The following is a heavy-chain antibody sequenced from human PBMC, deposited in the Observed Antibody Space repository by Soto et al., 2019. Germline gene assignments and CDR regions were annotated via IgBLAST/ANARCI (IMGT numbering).Heavy chain of an antibody. V-gene: IGHV4-34*01. CDR1: GGSFSGYY. D-gene: IGHD3-22*01. Sequence: SETLSLTCAVYGGSFSGYYWSWIRQPPGKGLEWIGEINHSGSTNYNPSLKSRVTISVDTSKNQFSLRLSSVTAADTAVYYCARGRYDSSGYYLDYWGQGTLVTVSS. J-gene: IGHJ4*02. CDR2: INHSGST. CDR3: ARGRYDSSGYYLDY.